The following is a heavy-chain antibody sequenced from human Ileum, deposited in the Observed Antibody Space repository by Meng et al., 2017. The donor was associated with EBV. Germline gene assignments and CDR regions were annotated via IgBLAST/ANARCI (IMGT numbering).Heavy chain of an antibody. V-gene: IGHV4-30-4*01. CDR2: CSGGT. CDR3: AIYAVGGSGQGY. J-gene: IGHJ4*02. Sequence: QAQLQESGPGLVKPSQTPSLTCAVSGVSISSGVYHWSWIRQPPGKGLEWIGCSGGTYYNPSLKSRLTISVDTSKNQFSLKLDSATAADTAVYYCAIYAVGGSGQGYWGQGTLVTVSS. CDR1: GVSISSGVYH. D-gene: IGHD1-26*01.